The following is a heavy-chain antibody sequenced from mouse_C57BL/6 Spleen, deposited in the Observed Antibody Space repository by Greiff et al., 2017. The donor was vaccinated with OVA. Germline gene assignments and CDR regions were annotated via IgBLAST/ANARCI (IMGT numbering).Heavy chain of an antibody. D-gene: IGHD1-1*01. CDR3: ARSLITTVVAHWYVDV. V-gene: IGHV1-64*01. Sequence: QVQLKQPGAELVKPGASVKLSCKASGYTFTSYWMNWVKQRPGQGLAWICMIHPNSGSTNYNEQFTSKATLTVHKSSSTAYMQRSSVTSEDSAVYYCARSLITTVVAHWYVDVWGTGTTVTVSS. J-gene: IGHJ1*03. CDR2: IHPNSGST. CDR1: GYTFTSYW.